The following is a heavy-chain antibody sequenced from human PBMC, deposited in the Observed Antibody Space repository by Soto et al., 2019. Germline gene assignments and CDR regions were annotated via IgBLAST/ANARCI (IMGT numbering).Heavy chain of an antibody. CDR2: IYYSGST. J-gene: IGHJ4*02. D-gene: IGHD5-12*01. CDR1: GGSISSGGYY. Sequence: PSETLSLTCTVSGGSISSGGYYWSWIRQHPGKGLEWIGHIYYSGSTYYNPSLKSRVTISVDTSKNQFSLKLSSVTAADTAVYYCARRRRGYDANYFDYWGQGTLVTVSS. V-gene: IGHV4-31*03. CDR3: ARRRRGYDANYFDY.